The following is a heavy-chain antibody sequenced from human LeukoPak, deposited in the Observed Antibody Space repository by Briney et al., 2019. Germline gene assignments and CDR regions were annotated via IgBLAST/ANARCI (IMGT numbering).Heavy chain of an antibody. CDR3: ARPGRATVTRLDY. Sequence: ESLKISCKGSGYSFSSYWIGWVRQMPGKGLEWMGIIYPGDSETRYSPSFQGQVTISADKSISTAFLQWSSLKASDTAMYYCARPGRATVTRLDYWGQGTLVTVSS. D-gene: IGHD4-17*01. CDR2: IYPGDSET. J-gene: IGHJ4*02. CDR1: GYSFSSYW. V-gene: IGHV5-51*01.